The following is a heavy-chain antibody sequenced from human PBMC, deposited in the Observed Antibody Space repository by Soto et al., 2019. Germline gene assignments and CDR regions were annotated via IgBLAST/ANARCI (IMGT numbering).Heavy chain of an antibody. D-gene: IGHD5-12*01. J-gene: IGHJ4*02. Sequence: GSLGLSCAGSGLSFSSYAMSWVRQAPGKGLEWSGSIYYSGSTYYNPSLKSRVTISVDTTKNQFSLKLSSVTAADTAVYYCASGRGEYYFDYWGQGTLVTVSS. CDR1: GLSFSSYA. V-gene: IGHV4-39*01. CDR2: IYYSGST. CDR3: ASGRGEYYFDY.